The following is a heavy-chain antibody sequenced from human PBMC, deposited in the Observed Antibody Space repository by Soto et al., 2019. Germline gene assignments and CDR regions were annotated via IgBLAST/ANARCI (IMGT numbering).Heavy chain of an antibody. V-gene: IGHV4-31*03. J-gene: IGHJ4*02. D-gene: IGHD2-21*02. CDR1: GGSISSGGYY. CDR3: ARSGNRGTVTAVDY. Sequence: QVQLRESGPGLVKPSQTLSLTCTVSGGSISSGGYYWSWIRQHPGKGLEWIGYIYYSGSTYYNPSLKSRVTISVDTSKNQFSLKLSSVTAADTAVYYCARSGNRGTVTAVDYWGQGTLVTVSS. CDR2: IYYSGST.